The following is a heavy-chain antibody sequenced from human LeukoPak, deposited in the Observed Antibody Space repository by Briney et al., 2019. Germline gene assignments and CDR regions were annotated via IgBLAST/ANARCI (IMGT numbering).Heavy chain of an antibody. CDR3: ARENNYATRFGEAQYYFDY. J-gene: IGHJ4*02. D-gene: IGHD3-10*01. CDR2: IYYSGST. V-gene: IGHV4-59*01. CDR1: GGSISSYY. Sequence: SETLSLTCTVSGGSISSYYWSWIRQPPGKGLEWIGYIYYSGSTNYNPSLKSRVTISVDTSKNQFSLKLSSVTAADTAVYYCARENNYATRFGEAQYYFDYWGQGTLVTVSS.